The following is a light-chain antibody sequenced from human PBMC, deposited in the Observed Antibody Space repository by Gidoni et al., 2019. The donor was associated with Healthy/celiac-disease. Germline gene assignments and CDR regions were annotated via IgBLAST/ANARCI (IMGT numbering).Light chain of an antibody. CDR1: SSDAGGYNY. V-gene: IGLV2-14*01. J-gene: IGLJ3*02. CDR3: SSYRSSSTRV. CDR2: EVR. Sequence: QSALTQPASVSGSPGPSITISCTGTSSDAGGYNYVSLYQQHPGKAPKLMIYEVRNRPSGVSNRFSGSESGNTASLTISGLQAEEEADYYCSSYRSSSTRVFGGGTKLTVL.